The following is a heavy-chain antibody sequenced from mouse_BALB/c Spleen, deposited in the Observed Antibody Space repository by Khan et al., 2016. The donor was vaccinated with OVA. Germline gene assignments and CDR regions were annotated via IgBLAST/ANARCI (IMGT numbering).Heavy chain of an antibody. J-gene: IGHJ3*01. CDR1: GYTFTTYW. Sequence: QVQLKQSGAELVKPGASMKLSCKASGYTFTTYWMHWVKQRPGQGFEWIGEINPSNGRTNYNEKFKCKATLIVDKSSSTAYMQLSSLTSEDSAVSCCARRTRITTEFAYWGQGTLVTVSA. CDR2: INPSNGRT. D-gene: IGHD2-4*01. CDR3: ARRTRITTEFAY. V-gene: IGHV1S81*02.